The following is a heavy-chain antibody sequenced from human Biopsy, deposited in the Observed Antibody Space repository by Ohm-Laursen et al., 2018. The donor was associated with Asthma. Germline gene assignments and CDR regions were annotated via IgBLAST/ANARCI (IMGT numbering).Heavy chain of an antibody. J-gene: IGHJ4*02. V-gene: IGHV3-33*05. Sequence: SLRLSCAASGFTFSNYGMHWVRQATGKGLEWVAVISFDGSNKDYADSVRGRFTISRDFYKNTLYLQMDSLRAEDTAVYYCARGDSSGWSHYYFDYWGQGTLVTVSS. CDR3: ARGDSSGWSHYYFDY. CDR2: ISFDGSNK. CDR1: GFTFSNYG. D-gene: IGHD6-19*01.